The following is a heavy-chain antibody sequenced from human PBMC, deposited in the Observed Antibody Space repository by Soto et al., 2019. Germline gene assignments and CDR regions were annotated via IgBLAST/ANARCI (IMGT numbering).Heavy chain of an antibody. J-gene: IGHJ6*03. CDR2: IYYSGST. Sequence: PSETLSLTCTVSGGSISSYYWSWIRQPPGKGLEWIGYIYYSGSTNYNPSLKSRVTISVDTSKNQLSLKLSSVTAADTAVYYCARHITLYYYGSGSYYYYMDVWGKGTTVTVSS. CDR3: ARHITLYYYGSGSYYYYMDV. CDR1: GGSISSYY. V-gene: IGHV4-59*08. D-gene: IGHD3-10*01.